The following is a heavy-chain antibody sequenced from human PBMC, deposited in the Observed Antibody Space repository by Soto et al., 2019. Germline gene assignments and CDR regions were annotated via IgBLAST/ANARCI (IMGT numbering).Heavy chain of an antibody. D-gene: IGHD5-18*01. CDR2: IWYDGSNK. J-gene: IGHJ4*02. CDR1: GFTFSSYG. V-gene: IGHV3-33*01. CDR3: ARGGGYSYGLTYYFDY. Sequence: GGSLRLSCAASGFTFSSYGMHWVRQAPGKGLEWVAVIWYDGSNKYYADSVKGRFTISRDNSKNTLYLQMNSLRAEDTAVYYCARGGGYSYGLTYYFDYWGQGTLVTVSS.